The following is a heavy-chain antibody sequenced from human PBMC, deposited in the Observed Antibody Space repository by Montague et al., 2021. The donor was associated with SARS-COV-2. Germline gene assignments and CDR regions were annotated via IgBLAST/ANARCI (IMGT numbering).Heavy chain of an antibody. CDR2: IYYSGST. J-gene: IGHJ6*02. Sequence: TLSLTCTVSGGSISSGGYYWSWIRQHPGKGLEWIGYIYYSGSTYYNPSLKSRVTISVDTSKNQFSLKLSSVTAADTAVYYCARGVGWYSGNGFDVWGQGTMVTVSS. CDR3: ARGVGWYSGNGFDV. CDR1: GGSISSGGYY. D-gene: IGHD5-12*01. V-gene: IGHV4-31*03.